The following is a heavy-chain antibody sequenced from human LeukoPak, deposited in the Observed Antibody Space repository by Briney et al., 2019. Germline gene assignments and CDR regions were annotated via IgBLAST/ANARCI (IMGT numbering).Heavy chain of an antibody. CDR3: ARVEDIAATLDY. CDR1: GFTFSSYS. D-gene: IGHD5-12*01. J-gene: IGHJ4*02. Sequence: GGSLRLSCAASGFTFSSYSMNWVRQAPGKGLEWVSSIISSTIYVYYADSVKGRFTISRDNSKNTLYLQMNSLRAEDTAVYYCARVEDIAATLDYWGQGTLVTVSS. V-gene: IGHV3-21*01. CDR2: IISSTIYV.